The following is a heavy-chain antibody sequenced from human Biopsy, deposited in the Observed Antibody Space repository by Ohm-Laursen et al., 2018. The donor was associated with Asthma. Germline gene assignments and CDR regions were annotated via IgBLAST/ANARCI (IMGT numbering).Heavy chain of an antibody. J-gene: IGHJ6*02. CDR3: ARAVDYSHYYGIDV. CDR1: GYTFNSAG. CDR2: ISVYNGNT. Sequence: ASVKVSCKASGYTFNSAGITWVRQAPGQGLEWMGWISVYNGNTKVAQKLQDRVTMITDTSTSTAYMELRSLRSDDTAVYFRARAVDYSHYYGIDVRGQGTTVTVS. V-gene: IGHV1-18*01. D-gene: IGHD3-10*01.